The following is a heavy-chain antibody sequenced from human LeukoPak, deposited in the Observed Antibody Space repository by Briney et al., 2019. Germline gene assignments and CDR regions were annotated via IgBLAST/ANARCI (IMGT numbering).Heavy chain of an antibody. CDR2: IYYSGNT. CDR3: ARGWDRPPYYYYYMDV. Sequence: SETLSLTCTVSGGSISSYYWSWIRQPPGKGLEWIGYIYYSGNTYYNPSLKSRVTISVDASKNQFSLKLSSVTAADTAVYYCARGWDRPPYYYYYMDVWGKGTTVTVSS. CDR1: GGSISSYY. D-gene: IGHD1-26*01. V-gene: IGHV4-59*01. J-gene: IGHJ6*03.